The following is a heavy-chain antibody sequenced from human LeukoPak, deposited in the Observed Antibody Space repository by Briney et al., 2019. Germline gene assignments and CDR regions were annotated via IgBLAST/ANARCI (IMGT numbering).Heavy chain of an antibody. V-gene: IGHV3-23*01. CDR3: AKFIAAPFYFDY. J-gene: IGHJ4*02. Sequence: SGGSLRLSCAASGFTFNRYGMSRVRQAPGKGLEWVSAISGSGGTTYYADSVKGRFTISRDNSKNTLYLQINSLRDEDTAVYYCAKFIAAPFYFDYWGQGTLVTVSS. D-gene: IGHD6-13*01. CDR2: ISGSGGTT. CDR1: GFTFNRYG.